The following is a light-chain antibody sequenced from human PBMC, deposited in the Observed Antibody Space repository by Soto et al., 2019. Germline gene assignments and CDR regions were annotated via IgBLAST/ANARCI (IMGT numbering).Light chain of an antibody. J-gene: IGLJ1*01. CDR1: NIGSKN. CDR3: QVWDSSTEV. CDR2: RDG. V-gene: IGLV3-9*01. Sequence: SYELTQPLSVSVALGQTARITCGNNNIGSKNVHWYQQKPGQAPVLVIYRDGNRPSGIPERFSGSNSGNTATLTISRAQAGDEADYYCQVWDSSTEVFGAGTKLTVL.